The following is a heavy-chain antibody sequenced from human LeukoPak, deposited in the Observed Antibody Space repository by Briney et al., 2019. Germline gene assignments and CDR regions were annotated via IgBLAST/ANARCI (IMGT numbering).Heavy chain of an antibody. V-gene: IGHV3-7*03. D-gene: IGHD1-26*01. Sequence: GGSLRLSCAASGFTFSIYWMSWVRQVPGKGLEWVANIKQDGSEKYYLDSVKGRFTISRDNAKNTLYLQMNSLRAEDTAVYYCAKVRDGSYLSYDAFDIWGQGTMVTVSS. J-gene: IGHJ3*02. CDR1: GFTFSIYW. CDR2: IKQDGSEK. CDR3: AKVRDGSYLSYDAFDI.